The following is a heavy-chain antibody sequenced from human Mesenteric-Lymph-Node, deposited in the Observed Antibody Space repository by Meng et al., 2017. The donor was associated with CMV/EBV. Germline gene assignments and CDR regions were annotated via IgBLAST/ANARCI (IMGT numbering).Heavy chain of an antibody. CDR3: ARDRLAYYDETGPTRAYGMDV. Sequence: GESLKISCAASGFTFSSYTISWVRQAPGRGLEWVSSISSRSSFIYYADSVKGRFTISRDNAKKSLYLQMNSLRAEDTAVYYCARDRLAYYDETGPTRAYGMDVWGQGTTVTSP. D-gene: IGHD3-22*01. CDR1: GFTFSSYT. V-gene: IGHV3-21*01. J-gene: IGHJ6*02. CDR2: ISSRSSFI.